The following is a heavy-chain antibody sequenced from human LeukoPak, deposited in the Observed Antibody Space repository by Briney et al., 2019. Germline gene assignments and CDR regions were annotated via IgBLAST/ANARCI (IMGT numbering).Heavy chain of an antibody. CDR2: ISGSGGST. Sequence: PGGSLRLSCAVSGFTFSDHHMDWVRQAPGKGLEWVSAISGSGGSTYYADSVKGRFTISRDNSKNTLYLQMNSLRAEDTAVYYCAKYAPPTTVVTRFFDYWGQGTLVTVSS. CDR3: AKYAPPTTVVTRFFDY. D-gene: IGHD4-23*01. V-gene: IGHV3-23*01. CDR1: GFTFSDHH. J-gene: IGHJ4*02.